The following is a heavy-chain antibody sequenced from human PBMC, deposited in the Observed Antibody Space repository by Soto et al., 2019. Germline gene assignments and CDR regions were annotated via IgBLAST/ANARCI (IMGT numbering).Heavy chain of an antibody. D-gene: IGHD3-3*01. V-gene: IGHV3-23*01. Sequence: GGSLRLSCAATGYTFSSYAMRWVRQAPGKGLEWVSAISGSGGSTYYADSVKGRFTISRDNSKNTLYLQMNSLRAEVTAVYYCAKILTPEYYDFWSGKGYYFDYWGQGTLVTVSS. J-gene: IGHJ4*02. CDR1: GYTFSSYA. CDR3: AKILTPEYYDFWSGKGYYFDY. CDR2: ISGSGGST.